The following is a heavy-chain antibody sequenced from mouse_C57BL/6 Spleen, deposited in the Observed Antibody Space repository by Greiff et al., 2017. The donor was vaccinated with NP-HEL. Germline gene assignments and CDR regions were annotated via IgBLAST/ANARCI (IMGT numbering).Heavy chain of an antibody. Sequence: VQLQQSGPELVKPGASVKISCKASGYTFTDYYMNWVKQSHGKSLEWIGDINPNNGGTSYNQKFKGKATLTVDKSSSTAYMELRSLTSEDSAVYYCASPRQLRLHYFDYWGQGTTLTVSS. CDR1: GYTFTDYY. J-gene: IGHJ2*01. V-gene: IGHV1-26*01. D-gene: IGHD3-2*02. CDR2: INPNNGGT. CDR3: ASPRQLRLHYFDY.